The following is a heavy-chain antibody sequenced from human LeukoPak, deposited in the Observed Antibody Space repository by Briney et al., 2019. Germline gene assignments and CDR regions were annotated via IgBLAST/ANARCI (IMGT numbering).Heavy chain of an antibody. V-gene: IGHV1-18*04. CDR3: ARSEKRSGWYFYRDYYYYMDV. CDR1: GYTFSGFY. D-gene: IGHD6-19*01. J-gene: IGHJ6*03. CDR2: ISAYNGNT. Sequence: GASVKVSCKASGYTFSGFYIHWVRQAPGQGLEWMGWISAYNGNTNYAQKLQGRVTMTTDTSTSTAYMELRSLRSDDTAVYYCARSEKRSGWYFYRDYYYYMDVWGKGTTVTISS.